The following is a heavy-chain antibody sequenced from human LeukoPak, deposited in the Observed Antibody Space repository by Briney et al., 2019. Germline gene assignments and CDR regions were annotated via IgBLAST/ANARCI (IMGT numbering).Heavy chain of an antibody. D-gene: IGHD6-6*01. CDR3: ARVDTPSIAAFYDAFDI. CDR2: IYYSGNT. J-gene: IGHJ3*02. CDR1: GGSIGSTTYY. V-gene: IGHV4-39*07. Sequence: SETLSLTCTVSGGSIGSTTYYWGWIRQPPGKGLEWIGSIYYSGNTYYNPSLNSRVTISVDTSKNQFSLKLNSVTAADTAVYYCARVDTPSIAAFYDAFDIWGQGTMVTVSS.